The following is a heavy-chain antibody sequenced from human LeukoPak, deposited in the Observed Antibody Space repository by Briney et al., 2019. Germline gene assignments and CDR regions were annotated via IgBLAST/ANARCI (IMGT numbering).Heavy chain of an antibody. CDR1: GFTFSSYG. V-gene: IGHV3-30*18. CDR2: ISYDGSNK. D-gene: IGHD3-22*01. Sequence: GGSLRLSCAASGFTFSSYGMHWVRQAPGKGLEWVAVISYDGSNKYYADSVKSRFTISRDNSKNTLYLQMNSLRAEDTAVYYCAKDARMIVVAYYFDYWGQGTLVTVSS. J-gene: IGHJ4*02. CDR3: AKDARMIVVAYYFDY.